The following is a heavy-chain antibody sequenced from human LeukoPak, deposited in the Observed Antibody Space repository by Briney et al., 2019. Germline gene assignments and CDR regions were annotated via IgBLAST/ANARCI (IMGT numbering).Heavy chain of an antibody. Sequence: EGFLRLSCVASGFTFSGSAIHWVRQASGKGLESVGHIRSKTNNYATAYAASVKGRFTISRDDSKNTAYLQMSSLETEDTAIYYCTKPRGYGSGTYYDYWGQGTLVTVSS. J-gene: IGHJ4*02. V-gene: IGHV3-73*01. CDR3: TKPRGYGSGTYYDY. CDR1: GFTFSGSA. CDR2: IRSKTNNYAT. D-gene: IGHD3-10*01.